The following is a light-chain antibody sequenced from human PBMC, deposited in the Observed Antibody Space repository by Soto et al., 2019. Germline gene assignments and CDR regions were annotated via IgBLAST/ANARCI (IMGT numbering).Light chain of an antibody. Sequence: NFMLTQPHSVSESPGKTVTISCTGSSGSIAGNFVQWYQQRPGSAPITVIYEDDRRPSGVPDRFSGSIDSSSNSASLTISGLQTEDEADYYCQSSDGRNVVFGGGTPLTVL. CDR1: SGSIAGNF. CDR3: QSSDGRNVV. V-gene: IGLV6-57*02. J-gene: IGLJ2*01. CDR2: EDD.